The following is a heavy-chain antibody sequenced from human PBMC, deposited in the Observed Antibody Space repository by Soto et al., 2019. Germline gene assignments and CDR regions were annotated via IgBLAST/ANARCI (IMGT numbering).Heavy chain of an antibody. CDR3: ARRDQIAYYYGMDV. CDR2: INSDGSIT. Sequence: EVQLVESGGGLVQPGGSLRPSCAASAFTFSSYWMNWVRQAPGKGPVWVSRINSDGSITGYADSVKGRFTISRDNAKNTLYLQMNSLSAEDTAVYYCARRDQIAYYYGMDVWGQGTTVTVSS. D-gene: IGHD2-21*01. J-gene: IGHJ6*02. CDR1: AFTFSSYW. V-gene: IGHV3-74*01.